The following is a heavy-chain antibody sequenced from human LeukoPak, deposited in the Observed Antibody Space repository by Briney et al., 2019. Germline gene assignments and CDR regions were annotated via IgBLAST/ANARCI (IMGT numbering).Heavy chain of an antibody. Sequence: GASVKVPCKVSGHILTELSMHWVRQAPGQGPEWMGGFDSEDADTIYAHKFQGRVTMTEDTSTDTAYMELSSLRSEDTAVYYCAIDLHLFRTRPDFDFWGQGTLVTVSS. CDR2: FDSEDADT. D-gene: IGHD3-10*01. CDR1: GHILTELS. J-gene: IGHJ4*02. V-gene: IGHV1-24*01. CDR3: AIDLHLFRTRPDFDF.